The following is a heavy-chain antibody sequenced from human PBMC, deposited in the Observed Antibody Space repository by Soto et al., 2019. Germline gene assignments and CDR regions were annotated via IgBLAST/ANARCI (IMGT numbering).Heavy chain of an antibody. J-gene: IGHJ3*02. Sequence: QVQLVESGGGVVQPGRSLRRSCAASGFTFSSYGMHWFRQAPGKGLEWVAVIWYDGSNKYYADSVKGRFTISRDNSKNTLYLQMNSLRAEDTAVYYCAREYTYYYGSGSSDGAFDIWGQGPMVTVSS. D-gene: IGHD3-10*01. CDR3: AREYTYYYGSGSSDGAFDI. CDR2: IWYDGSNK. CDR1: GFTFSSYG. V-gene: IGHV3-33*01.